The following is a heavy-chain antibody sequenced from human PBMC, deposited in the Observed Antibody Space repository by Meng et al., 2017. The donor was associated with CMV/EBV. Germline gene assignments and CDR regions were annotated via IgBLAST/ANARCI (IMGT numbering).Heavy chain of an antibody. CDR3: ANFHYDMIVVGGNAFDI. CDR2: ISSSGSTI. D-gene: IGHD3-22*01. J-gene: IGHJ3*02. CDR1: GFTFSDYY. V-gene: IGHV3-11*01. Sequence: GESLKISCAASGFTFSDYYMSWIRQAPGKGLEWVSYISSSGSTIYYADSVKGRFTISRDNAKNSLYLQMNSLRAEDTAVYYCANFHYDMIVVGGNAFDIWGQGTMVTVSS.